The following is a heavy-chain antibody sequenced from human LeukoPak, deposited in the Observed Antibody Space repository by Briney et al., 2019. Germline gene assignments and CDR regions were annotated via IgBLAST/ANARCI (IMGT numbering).Heavy chain of an antibody. CDR3: ARDVLLWFGNYYYYYMDV. CDR1: GGSFSGYY. J-gene: IGHJ6*03. V-gene: IGHV4-34*01. CDR2: IDHSGST. D-gene: IGHD3-10*01. Sequence: PSETLSLTCAVYGGSFSGYYWSWIRQPPGKGLEWIGEIDHSGSTNYNPSLKSRVTISVDTSKNQFSLKLSSVTAADTAVYYCARDVLLWFGNYYYYYMDVWGKGTTVTVSS.